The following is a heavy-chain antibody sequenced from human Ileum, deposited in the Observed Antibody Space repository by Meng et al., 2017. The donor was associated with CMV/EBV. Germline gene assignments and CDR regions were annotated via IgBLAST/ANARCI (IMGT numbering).Heavy chain of an antibody. J-gene: IGHJ6*02. CDR3: AKRFRNGRSSGMDV. Sequence: GESLKISCAASGFSFNTYWMHWVRQVPGKGLVWVSRIDSDGSRINYAESVEGRFTISRDNAKNTLYLQMNSLRAEDTAVYYCAKRFRNGRSSGMDVWGQGTTVTVSS. V-gene: IGHV3-74*01. CDR1: GFSFNTYW. D-gene: IGHD1-14*01. CDR2: IDSDGSRI.